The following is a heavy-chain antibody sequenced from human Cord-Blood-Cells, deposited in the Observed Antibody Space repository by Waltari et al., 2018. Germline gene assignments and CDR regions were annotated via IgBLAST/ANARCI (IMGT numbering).Heavy chain of an antibody. CDR2: IYYSGST. D-gene: IGHD7-27*01. J-gene: IGHJ4*02. V-gene: IGHV4-59*11. CDR1: GASIIRHY. Sequence: QVQLQESGPGLGKPSETLSLTCTVSGASIIRHYWGWLRQPPGKGLEWIGYIYYSGSTNYNPSLKSRVTISVDTSKNQFSLKLSSVTAADTAVYYCARGALAWGHFDYWGQGTLVTVSS. CDR3: ARGALAWGHFDY.